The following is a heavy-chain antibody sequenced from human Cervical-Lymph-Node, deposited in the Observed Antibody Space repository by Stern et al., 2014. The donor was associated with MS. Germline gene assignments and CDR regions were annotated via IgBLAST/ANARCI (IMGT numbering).Heavy chain of an antibody. V-gene: IGHV5-51*01. Sequence: EVQLVESGAEVKKSGESLTISCRGSGYSFSTYWIGWVRQMSGKGLEWMGIFYPGDSDTRYSPSFQGQVTISFDASISTAFLHWGSLRASDTATYYCARSPSGVSDPHYFDSWGQGTPVNVLS. J-gene: IGHJ4*02. CDR2: FYPGDSDT. CDR1: GYSFSTYW. CDR3: ARSPSGVSDPHYFDS. D-gene: IGHD6-19*01.